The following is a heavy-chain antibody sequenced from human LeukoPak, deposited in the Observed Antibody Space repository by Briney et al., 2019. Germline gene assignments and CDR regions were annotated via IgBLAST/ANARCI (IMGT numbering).Heavy chain of an antibody. V-gene: IGHV3-7*01. D-gene: IGHD3-22*01. CDR3: ARDGYDSSGYYPDY. Sequence: GGSLRLSCAASGFTFSSYWMSWVRQAPGKGLEWVANIKQDGSEKYYVDSVKGRFTISRDNAKNSLYLQMNSLRAEDTAVYYCARDGYDSSGYYPDYWGQGTLVTVSS. J-gene: IGHJ4*02. CDR2: IKQDGSEK. CDR1: GFTFSSYW.